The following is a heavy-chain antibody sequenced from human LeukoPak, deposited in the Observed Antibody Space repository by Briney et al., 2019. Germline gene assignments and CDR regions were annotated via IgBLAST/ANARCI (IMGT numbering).Heavy chain of an antibody. V-gene: IGHV3-23*01. J-gene: IGHJ4*02. CDR1: GFTFSNYA. CDR3: AKGRGYCTGGSCYSDY. Sequence: GGSLRLSCTASGFTFSNYAMSWVRQAPGKGLEWVSTISGSDGSTYYADSVKGRFTISRDNSKNTLYLQMNSLRVEDTAIYYCAKGRGYCTGGSCYSDYWDQGTLVTVSS. D-gene: IGHD2-15*01. CDR2: ISGSDGST.